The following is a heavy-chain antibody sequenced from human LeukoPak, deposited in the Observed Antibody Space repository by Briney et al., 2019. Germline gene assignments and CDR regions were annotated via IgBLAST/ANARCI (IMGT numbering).Heavy chain of an antibody. CDR1: GFTVSSNY. J-gene: IGHJ4*02. CDR2: ISYDGSNK. CDR3: AKETVTTVYYFDY. Sequence: GGSLRLSCAASGFTVSSNYMSWVRQAQGKGLEGVAVISYDGSNKYYADSVKGRFTISRDNSKDTLYLQMNSLRAEDTAVYYCAKETVTTVYYFDYWGQGTLVTVSS. V-gene: IGHV3-30*18. D-gene: IGHD4-11*01.